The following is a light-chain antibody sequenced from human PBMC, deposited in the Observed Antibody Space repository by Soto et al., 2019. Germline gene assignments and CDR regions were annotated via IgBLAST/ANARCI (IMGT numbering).Light chain of an antibody. J-gene: IGKJ2*01. CDR2: AAS. CDR1: QGIRND. Sequence: AIQMTQSPSSLSASVGDRVTITCRASQGIRNDLGWYQQKPGKAPKLLIYAASSLQSGVPSSFSGSGSGTDFPHTISSLQPEDFATYYCLHDYNYPYTFGQGTKLEIK. CDR3: LHDYNYPYT. V-gene: IGKV1-6*01.